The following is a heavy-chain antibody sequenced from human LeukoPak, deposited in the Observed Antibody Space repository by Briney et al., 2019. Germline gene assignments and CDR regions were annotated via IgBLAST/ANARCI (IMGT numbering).Heavy chain of an antibody. V-gene: IGHV3-23*01. D-gene: IGHD2-2*01. CDR1: GFTFSSYA. CDR3: AKAPRIVVVPAAMPAWYFDL. CDR2: ISGSGGST. J-gene: IGHJ2*01. Sequence: GGSLRLSCAASGFTFSSYAMGWVRQAPGKGLEWVSAISGSGGSTYYADSVKGRFTISRDNSKNTLYLQMNSLRAEDTAVYYCAKAPRIVVVPAAMPAWYFDLWGRGTLVTVSS.